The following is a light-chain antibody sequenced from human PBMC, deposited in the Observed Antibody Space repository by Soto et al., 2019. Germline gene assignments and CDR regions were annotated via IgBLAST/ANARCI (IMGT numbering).Light chain of an antibody. J-gene: IGKJ1*01. CDR2: DAF. V-gene: IGKV1-5*01. CDR1: QTVHNW. CDR3: QQYRSVPWT. Sequence: MTQSPSSLSASVGDRVTITCRASQTVHNWLAWYQQRPGQAPKVLIYDAFNLKGGVPSRFSGIVSGTEYTLTITSLQPDDGATYYCQQYRSVPWTFGHGTRVEIK.